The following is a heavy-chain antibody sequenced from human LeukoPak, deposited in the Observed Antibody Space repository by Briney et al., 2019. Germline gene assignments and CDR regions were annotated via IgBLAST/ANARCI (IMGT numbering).Heavy chain of an antibody. J-gene: IGHJ4*02. D-gene: IGHD6-13*01. V-gene: IGHV3-21*01. Sequence: KSGGSLRLSCRGSGFSFSSYSMNWVRHAPGRGLEWVSSISRSSGYIYYPDSVRGRFTVSRDNAKNSLYLQMNSLRADDTAVYYCTKDLSSILSLWDYWGQGTLVTVSS. CDR2: ISRSSGYI. CDR3: TKDLSSILSLWDY. CDR1: GFSFSSYS.